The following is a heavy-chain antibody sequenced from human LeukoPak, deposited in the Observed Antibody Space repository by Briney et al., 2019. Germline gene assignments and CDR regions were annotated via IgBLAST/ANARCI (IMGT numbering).Heavy chain of an antibody. CDR2: IYYSGST. D-gene: IGHD6-6*01. V-gene: IGHV4-59*01. Sequence: SETLSLTCTVSGGSISSYYWSWIRQPPGKGLEWIGYIYYSGSTNYNPSLNSRVTISVDTPKNQFSLKLKSVTAADTAVYYCAREGSSSSALDFWGQGTLVTVSS. J-gene: IGHJ4*02. CDR3: AREGSSSSALDF. CDR1: GGSISSYY.